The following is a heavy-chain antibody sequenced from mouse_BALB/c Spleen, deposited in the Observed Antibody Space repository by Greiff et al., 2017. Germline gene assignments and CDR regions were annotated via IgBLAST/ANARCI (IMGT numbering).Heavy chain of an antibody. CDR1: GFTFSDYY. Sequence: EVMLVESGGGLVKPGGSLKLSCAASGFTFSDYYMYWVRQTPEKRLEWVATIGDGGSYTYYPDSVKGRFTISRDNAKNNLYLQMSSLKSEDTAMYYCARGLLLSSWYAMDYWGQGTSVTVSS. D-gene: IGHD6-1*01. V-gene: IGHV5-4*02. J-gene: IGHJ4*01. CDR2: IGDGGSYT. CDR3: ARGLLLSSWYAMDY.